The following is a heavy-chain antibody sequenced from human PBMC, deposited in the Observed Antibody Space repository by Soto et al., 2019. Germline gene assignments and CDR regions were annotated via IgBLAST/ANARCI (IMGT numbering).Heavy chain of an antibody. V-gene: IGHV4-34*01. J-gene: IGHJ3*02. CDR2: INHSGST. CDR3: ARVGYSSSWYRRGAFDI. D-gene: IGHD6-13*01. Sequence: SETLSLTCAVYGGSFSGYYRSWIRQPPRKGLEWIGEINHSGSTNYNPSLKSRVTISVDTSKNQFSLKLTSVTAADTAVYYCARVGYSSSWYRRGAFDIWGQGTMVTVSS. CDR1: GGSFSGYY.